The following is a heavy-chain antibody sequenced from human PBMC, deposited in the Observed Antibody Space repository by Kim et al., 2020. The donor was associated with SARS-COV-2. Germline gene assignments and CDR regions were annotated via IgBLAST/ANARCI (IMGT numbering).Heavy chain of an antibody. CDR1: GGSISSYY. CDR2: IYYSGST. Sequence: SETLSLTCTVSGGSISSYYWSWIRQPPGKGLEWIGYIYYSGSTNYNPSLKSRVTISVDTSKNQFSLKLSSVTAADTAVYYCARDACGGDCYPPNPGDPKDYYYYGMDVWGQGTTVTVSS. D-gene: IGHD2-21*02. V-gene: IGHV4-59*13. J-gene: IGHJ6*02. CDR3: ARDACGGDCYPPNPGDPKDYYYYGMDV.